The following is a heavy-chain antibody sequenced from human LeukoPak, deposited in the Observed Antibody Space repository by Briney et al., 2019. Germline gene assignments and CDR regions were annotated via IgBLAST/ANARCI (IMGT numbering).Heavy chain of an antibody. J-gene: IGHJ4*02. CDR1: GFTFSSYS. V-gene: IGHV3-21*01. CDR3: ARDFARTGDYHHFDY. D-gene: IGHD7-27*01. Sequence: PGGSLRLSCAASGFTFSSYSMNWVRQAPGKGLEWVSSLITSNDIYYADSVKGRFTISRDNAKNSLYLQMNGLRAEDTAVYYCARDFARTGDYHHFDYWGQGTLVTVSS. CDR2: LITSNDI.